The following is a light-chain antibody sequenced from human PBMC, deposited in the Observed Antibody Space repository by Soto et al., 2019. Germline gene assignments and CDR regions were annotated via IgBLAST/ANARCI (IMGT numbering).Light chain of an antibody. V-gene: IGKV3-11*01. CDR1: QSVSNY. J-gene: IGKJ3*01. CDR2: EAS. Sequence: EIVLTQTPATLSVSPGDRVTLSCRACQSVSNYLTWYQQKPGQAPRLLIYEASKRATGIPARFSGSGSGTDFTLTISSLETEDFAVYFCQQYSRWPRETFGPGTKVDIK. CDR3: QQYSRWPRET.